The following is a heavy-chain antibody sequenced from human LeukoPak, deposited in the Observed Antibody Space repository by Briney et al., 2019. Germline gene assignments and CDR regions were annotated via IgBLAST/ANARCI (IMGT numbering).Heavy chain of an antibody. V-gene: IGHV1-18*01. CDR3: ARDSSPSLVGATVFDY. D-gene: IGHD1-26*01. Sequence: ASVKVSCKASGYSFSSYGISWVRQAPGQGREWMGWISAYNGNTNHAQKFQGRVTMTTDTSTSTVYMEVRSLRSDDTAVYYCARDSSPSLVGATVFDYWGQGTLVTVSS. CDR2: ISAYNGNT. CDR1: GYSFSSYG. J-gene: IGHJ4*02.